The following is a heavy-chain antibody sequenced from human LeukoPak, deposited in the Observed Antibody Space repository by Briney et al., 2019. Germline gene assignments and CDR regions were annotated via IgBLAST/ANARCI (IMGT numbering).Heavy chain of an antibody. V-gene: IGHV3-23*01. CDR2: ISGNGGRT. J-gene: IGHJ4*02. Sequence: GGSLRLSCAASGFTFSILDMSWVRQAPGKGLEWVSAISGNGGRTYYADSVKGRFTISRDNSKNTLYLQMNSLRAEDTAVYYCAIPQRGAAARDYWGQGTLVTVSS. D-gene: IGHD6-13*01. CDR1: GFTFSILD. CDR3: AIPQRGAAARDY.